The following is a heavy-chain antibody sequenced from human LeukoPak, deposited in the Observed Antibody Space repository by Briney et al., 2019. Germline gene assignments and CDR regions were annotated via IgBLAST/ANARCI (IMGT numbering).Heavy chain of an antibody. V-gene: IGHV4-31*03. D-gene: IGHD3-22*01. CDR2: IYYSGST. Sequence: SETLSLTCIVSGGSISSGGYYWSWIRRHPGKGLEWIGYIYYSGSTYYNPSLKSRVTISVDTSKNQFSLKLSSVTAADTAVYYCARDTSHYYDSSGYLDAFDIWGQGTMVTVSS. CDR3: ARDTSHYYDSSGYLDAFDI. J-gene: IGHJ3*02. CDR1: GGSISSGGYY.